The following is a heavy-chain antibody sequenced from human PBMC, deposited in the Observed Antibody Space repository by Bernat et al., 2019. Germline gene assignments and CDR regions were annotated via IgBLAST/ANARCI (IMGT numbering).Heavy chain of an antibody. V-gene: IGHV1-3*01. Sequence: QVQLVQSGAEVKKPGASVKVSCKASGYTFTSYAMHWVRQAPGQRLEWMGWINAGNGNTKYSQKFQGRVTITRDTSASTAYMELSSLRSEDTAVCYCARDHGPHDEVIDYWGQGTLVTVSS. J-gene: IGHJ4*02. D-gene: IGHD1-1*01. CDR3: ARDHGPHDEVIDY. CDR2: INAGNGNT. CDR1: GYTFTSYA.